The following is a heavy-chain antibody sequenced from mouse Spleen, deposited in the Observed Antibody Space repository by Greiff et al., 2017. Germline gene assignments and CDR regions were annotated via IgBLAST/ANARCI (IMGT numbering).Heavy chain of an antibody. CDR1: GYTFTDYY. D-gene: IGHD2-1*01. V-gene: IGHV1-76*01. CDR2: IYPGSGNT. CDR3: ARKGYGNYLDY. J-gene: IGHJ2*01. Sequence: QVQLQQSGAELVRPGASVKLSCKASGYTFTDYYINWVKQRPGQGLEWIARIYPGSGNTYYNEKFKGKATLTAEKSSSTAYMQLSSLTSEDSAVYFCARKGYGNYLDYWGQGTTLTVSS.